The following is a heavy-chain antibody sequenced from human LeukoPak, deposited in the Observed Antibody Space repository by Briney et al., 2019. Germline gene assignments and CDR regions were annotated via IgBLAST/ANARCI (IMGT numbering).Heavy chain of an antibody. V-gene: IGHV3-7*03. Sequence: GGSLRLSCVASGFTFGEYWMSWVRQAPGKGLEWVANIKLDGSEKNYVDSVKGRFTISRDNTKNSLYLQMNSLRVEDTAVFYCARDQYDTWSRRGNFDSWGQGTLVIVSS. D-gene: IGHD3-3*01. J-gene: IGHJ4*02. CDR2: IKLDGSEK. CDR1: GFTFGEYW. CDR3: ARDQYDTWSRRGNFDS.